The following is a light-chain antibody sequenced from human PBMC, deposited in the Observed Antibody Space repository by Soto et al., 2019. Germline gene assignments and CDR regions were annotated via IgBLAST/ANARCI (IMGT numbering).Light chain of an antibody. J-gene: IGKJ5*01. CDR3: QQYGSSPIT. CDR2: GAS. Sequence: EIGLTQSPGTLSLSPGERATLSCRASQSVSSNLAWYQQKPGQAPRLLISGASSRATGIPDRFSGSGSGTDFTLTISRLEPEDFALYYCQQYGSSPITFAQGTRLEIK. CDR1: QSVSSN. V-gene: IGKV3-20*01.